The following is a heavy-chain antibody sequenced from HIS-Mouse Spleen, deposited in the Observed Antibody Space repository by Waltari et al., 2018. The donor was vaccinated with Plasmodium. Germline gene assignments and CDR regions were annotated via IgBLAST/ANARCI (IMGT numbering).Heavy chain of an antibody. D-gene: IGHD1-26*01. Sequence: QLQLQESGPGLVKPSETLSLTCTVSGGSISSSSYYWGWIRQPPGKGLEWIGSIYYGGSTYYNPSLKSRVTISVDTSKNQFSLKLSSVTAADTAVYYCARRGGSYYYFDYWGQGTLVTVSS. CDR3: ARRGGSYYYFDY. J-gene: IGHJ4*02. CDR2: IYYGGST. V-gene: IGHV4-39*01. CDR1: GGSISSSSYY.